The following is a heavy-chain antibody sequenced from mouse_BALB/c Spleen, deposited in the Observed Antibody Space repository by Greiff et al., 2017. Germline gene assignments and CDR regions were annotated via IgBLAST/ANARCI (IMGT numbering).Heavy chain of an antibody. CDR2: IDPANGNT. Sequence: VQLKESGAELVKPGASVKLSCTASGFNIKDTYMHWVKQRPEQGLEWIGRIDPANGNTKYDPKFQGKATITADTSSNTAYLQLSSLTSEDTAVYYCARGDRYDYAMDYWGQGTSVTVSS. CDR1: GFNIKDTY. J-gene: IGHJ4*01. CDR3: ARGDRYDYAMDY. V-gene: IGHV14-3*02. D-gene: IGHD2-14*01.